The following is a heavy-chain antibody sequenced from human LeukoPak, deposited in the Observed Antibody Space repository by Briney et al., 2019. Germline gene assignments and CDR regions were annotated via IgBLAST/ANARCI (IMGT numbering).Heavy chain of an antibody. Sequence: GGSLKISCQGSGSSFTSYWIGWVRQVPGKGLEWMGIIYPGGSDTRYSPSFQGQVTFSADKSIITAYLQWSSLKASDTAMYYCARQTTQMDIVVVPAAWDYWGQGTLVTVSS. J-gene: IGHJ4*02. CDR1: GSSFTSYW. CDR2: IYPGGSDT. D-gene: IGHD2-2*03. V-gene: IGHV5-51*01. CDR3: ARQTTQMDIVVVPAAWDY.